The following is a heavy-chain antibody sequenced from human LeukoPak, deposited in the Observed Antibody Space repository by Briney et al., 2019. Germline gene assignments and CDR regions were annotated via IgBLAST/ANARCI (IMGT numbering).Heavy chain of an antibody. CDR1: GGSISSYY. J-gene: IGHJ4*02. D-gene: IGHD2-15*01. Sequence: SETLSLACTDSGGSISSYYCSWIRQPPGQGLEWIGYIYYSGSTNYNPSLKSRVTMSVDTSKNQFSLKLSSVTAADTAVYYCARDLVDSGVFDYWGQGTLATVSS. CDR2: IYYSGST. V-gene: IGHV4-59*01. CDR3: ARDLVDSGVFDY.